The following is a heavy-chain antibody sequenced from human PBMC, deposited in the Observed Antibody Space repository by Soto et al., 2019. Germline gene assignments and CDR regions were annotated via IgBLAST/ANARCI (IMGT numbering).Heavy chain of an antibody. J-gene: IGHJ4*02. D-gene: IGHD4-17*01. Sequence: GGSLRLSCVASGFNLSHPWMTWVRQAAGKGLEWVGRIKSKTDGGTADYAAPVKGRATISRDDSKNTVYLQMNSLRAEDTAVYYCAKEYGRLDYWGQGTLVTVSS. CDR2: IKSKTDGGTA. CDR1: GFNLSHPW. V-gene: IGHV3-15*01. CDR3: AKEYGRLDY.